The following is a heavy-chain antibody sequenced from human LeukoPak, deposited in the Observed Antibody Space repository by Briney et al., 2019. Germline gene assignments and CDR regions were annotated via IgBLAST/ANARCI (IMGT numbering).Heavy chain of an antibody. V-gene: IGHV3-53*01. CDR1: GFTVSSNY. CDR2: IYGGGNI. J-gene: IGHJ4*02. D-gene: IGHD6-19*01. CDR3: ARGSGAYGDFDY. Sequence: GSLRLSCAASGFTVSSNYMIWVRQAPGKGLEWVSVIYGGGNIYYADSVKGRFTISRDNAKNTVYLQVNSLRVKDTAVYYCARGSGAYGDFDYWGQGTLVTVSS.